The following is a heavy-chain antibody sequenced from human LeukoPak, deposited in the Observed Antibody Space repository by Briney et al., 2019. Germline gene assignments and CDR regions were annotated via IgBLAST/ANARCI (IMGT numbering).Heavy chain of an antibody. D-gene: IGHD3-3*01. CDR3: ARSLSPYYDVTSAYWVWGY. CDR2: INQSGNN. Sequence: SVTLSLTCGVSGEIFSVYYGSWLRQPPGKGLEWIGEINQSGNNHYNPSFESRVTMSVDASKKQFSLKVKSVTAADGDVYYCARSLSPYYDVTSAYWVWGYWGQGSLVIISA. V-gene: IGHV4-34*01. CDR1: GEIFSVYY. J-gene: IGHJ4*02.